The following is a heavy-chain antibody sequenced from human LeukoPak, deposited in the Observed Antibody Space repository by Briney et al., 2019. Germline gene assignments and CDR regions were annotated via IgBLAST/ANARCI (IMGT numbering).Heavy chain of an antibody. CDR2: ISSTPRSSYI. CDR1: GFSFSTYS. V-gene: IGHV3-21*01. CDR3: ARSPAAMRGDY. D-gene: IGHD2-2*01. J-gene: IGHJ4*02. Sequence: GGSLRLSCAASGFSFSTYSMNWVRQAPGKGLEWVSSISSTPRSSYIFYAESVKGRFTISRDNTKNSLFLQMDSLIAEDTAVYYCARSPAAMRGDYWGQGTLVTVSS.